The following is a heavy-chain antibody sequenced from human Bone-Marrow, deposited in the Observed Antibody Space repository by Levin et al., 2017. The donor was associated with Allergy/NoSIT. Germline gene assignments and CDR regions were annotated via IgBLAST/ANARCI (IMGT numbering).Heavy chain of an antibody. Sequence: GASVKVSCKASGYSFGNYEVNWVRQVPGQGPEWLGWINPKLGTTGYAQNLQVRVTITRNISINTAYLELSSLRFEDTARYYCARAGGSGPIGHYYGMDVWGQGTTVVVSS. CDR1: GYSFGNYE. J-gene: IGHJ6*02. CDR2: INPKLGTT. CDR3: ARAGGSGPIGHYYGMDV. D-gene: IGHD3-10*01. V-gene: IGHV1-8*01.